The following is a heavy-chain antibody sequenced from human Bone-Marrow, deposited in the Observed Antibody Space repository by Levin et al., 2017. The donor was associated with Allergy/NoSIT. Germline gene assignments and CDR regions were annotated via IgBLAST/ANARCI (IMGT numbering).Heavy chain of an antibody. D-gene: IGHD3-3*01. CDR3: ASAPSRSGVWPLDDY. J-gene: IGHJ4*02. V-gene: IGHV3-48*02. Sequence: RASVKVSCVVSGFTFSSYSMYWVRQAPGKGLEWVSYISSRSSSIYYADSVKGRFTVSRDNAKNSMYLQMNRLRDEDTATYYCASAPSRSGVWPLDDYWGQGTLVTVS. CDR1: GFTFSSYS. CDR2: ISSRSSSI.